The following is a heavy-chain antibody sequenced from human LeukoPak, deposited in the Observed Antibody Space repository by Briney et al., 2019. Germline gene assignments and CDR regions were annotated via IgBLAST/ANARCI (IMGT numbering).Heavy chain of an antibody. CDR2: IRSKANSYAT. D-gene: IGHD4-17*01. Sequence: GGSLRLSCAASGFTFSGSTMHWVRQASGKGLEWVGRIRSKANSYATAYAASVKGRFTISRDDSKNTAYLQMNSLKTEDTAVYYCTSENYGDYVWGQGTLVTVSS. V-gene: IGHV3-73*01. CDR1: GFTFSGST. J-gene: IGHJ1*01. CDR3: TSENYGDYV.